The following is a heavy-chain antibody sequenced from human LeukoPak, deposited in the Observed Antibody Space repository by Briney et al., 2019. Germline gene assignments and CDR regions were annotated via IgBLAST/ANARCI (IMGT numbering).Heavy chain of an antibody. D-gene: IGHD3-22*01. CDR1: GFTFSSYS. CDR3: ARGTYYYDSSGYNPTY. J-gene: IGHJ4*02. CDR2: ISSSSSYI. Sequence: PGGSLRLSCAASGFTFSSYSMNWVRQAPGKGLEWVSSISSSSSYIYYADSVKGRFTISRDNAKNSLYLQMNSLRAGDTAVYYCARGTYYYDSSGYNPTYWGQGTLVTVSS. V-gene: IGHV3-21*01.